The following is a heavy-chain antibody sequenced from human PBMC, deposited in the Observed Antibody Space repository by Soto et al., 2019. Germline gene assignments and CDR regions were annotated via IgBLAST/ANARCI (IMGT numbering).Heavy chain of an antibody. CDR3: ARVWMIVVETRFDP. Sequence: QVQLQESGPGLVKPSQTLSLTCTVSGGSISSGGYYWSWIRQHPGKGLEWIGYIYYSGSTYYNPSVKSRVTISVDTSKNQFPLKLSSVTAAGTAVYYCARVWMIVVETRFDPWGQGTLVTVSS. CDR2: IYYSGST. CDR1: GGSISSGGYY. V-gene: IGHV4-31*03. D-gene: IGHD3-22*01. J-gene: IGHJ5*02.